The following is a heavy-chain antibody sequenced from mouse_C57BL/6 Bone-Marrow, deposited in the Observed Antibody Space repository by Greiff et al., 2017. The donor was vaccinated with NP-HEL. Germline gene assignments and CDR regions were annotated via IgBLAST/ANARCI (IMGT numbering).Heavy chain of an antibody. J-gene: IGHJ2*01. CDR3: ARRGWLRPYYFDY. CDR1: GYAFSSYW. V-gene: IGHV1-80*01. Sequence: QVQLQQSGAELVKPGASVKISCKASGYAFSSYWMNWVKQRPGKGLEWIGQIYPGDGDTNYNGKFKGKATLTADKSSSTAYMQLSSLTSEDSAVYFCARRGWLRPYYFDYWGQGTTLTVSS. CDR2: IYPGDGDT. D-gene: IGHD2-2*01.